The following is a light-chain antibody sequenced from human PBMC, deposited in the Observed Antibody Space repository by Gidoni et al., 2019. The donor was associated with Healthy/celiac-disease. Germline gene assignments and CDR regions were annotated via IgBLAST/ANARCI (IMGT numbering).Light chain of an antibody. V-gene: IGKV4-1*01. CDR3: QQYYSTPPT. J-gene: IGKJ1*01. Sequence: DIVMTQAPDSLAGSLGERATINCKSSQSFLYSSNNKNYLAWYKQKPGQPPKLLIYWASTRESGVPDRFRGSGSGTDFTLTISSLQAEDVAVYYCQQYYSTPPTFXXXTRVEIK. CDR2: WAS. CDR1: QSFLYSSNNKNY.